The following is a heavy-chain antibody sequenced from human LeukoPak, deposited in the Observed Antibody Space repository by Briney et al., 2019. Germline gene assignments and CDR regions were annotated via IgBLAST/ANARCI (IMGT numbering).Heavy chain of an antibody. J-gene: IGHJ4*02. V-gene: IGHV4-38-2*02. Sequence: SETLSLTCTVSGYSISSGYYWGWIRQPPGKGLEWIGSIYHSGSTYYNPSLKSRVTISVDTSKNQFSLKLSSVTAADTAVYYCARPPDYYDSSGSLWWYWGQGTLVTVSS. D-gene: IGHD3-22*01. CDR1: GYSISSGYY. CDR3: ARPPDYYDSSGSLWWY. CDR2: IYHSGST.